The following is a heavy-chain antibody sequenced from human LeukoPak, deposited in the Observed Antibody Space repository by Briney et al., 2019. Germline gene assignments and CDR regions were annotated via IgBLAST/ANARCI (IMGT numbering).Heavy chain of an antibody. CDR1: GFTFSSYG. CDR3: AKSQGKWLDWFDP. D-gene: IGHD5-12*01. J-gene: IGHJ5*02. V-gene: IGHV3-23*01. CDR2: ISGSGGST. Sequence: GGTLRLSCAASGFTFSSYGMSWVRQAPGKGLEWVSAISGSGGSTYYADSVKGRFTISRDNSKNTLYLQMNSLRAEDTAVYYCAKSQGKWLDWFDPWGQGTLVTVSS.